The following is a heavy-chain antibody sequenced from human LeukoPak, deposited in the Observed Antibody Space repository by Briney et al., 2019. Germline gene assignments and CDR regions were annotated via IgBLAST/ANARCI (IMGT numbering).Heavy chain of an antibody. CDR3: AKDPLTSGANWFDP. CDR2: ISYDGSNK. D-gene: IGHD1-26*01. J-gene: IGHJ5*02. V-gene: IGHV3-30*18. Sequence: GRSLRLSCAASGFTFSSYGMHWVRQAPGKGLEWVAVISYDGSNKYYADSVKGRFTISRDNSKNTLYLQMNSLRAEDTAVYYCAKDPLTSGANWFDPWGQGTLVTVSS. CDR1: GFTFSSYG.